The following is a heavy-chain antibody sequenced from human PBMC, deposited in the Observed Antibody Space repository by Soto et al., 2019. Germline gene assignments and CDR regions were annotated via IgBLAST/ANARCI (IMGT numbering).Heavy chain of an antibody. D-gene: IGHD2-15*01. V-gene: IGHV3-33*01. J-gene: IGHJ6*02. CDR1: GFTFSSYG. CDR3: ARDYVVVVVAASAGYGMDV. Sequence: GGSLRLSCAASGFTFSSYGMHWVRQAPGKXLEWVAVIWYDGSNKYYADSVKGRFTISRDNSKNTLYLQMNSLRAEDTAVYYCARDYVVVVVAASAGYGMDVWGQGTTVTVSS. CDR2: IWYDGSNK.